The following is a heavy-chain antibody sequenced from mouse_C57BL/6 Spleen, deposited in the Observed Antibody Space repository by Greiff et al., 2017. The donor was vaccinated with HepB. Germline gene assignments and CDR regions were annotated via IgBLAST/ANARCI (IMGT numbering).Heavy chain of an antibody. CDR3: ARHEGLYYYGSSFLDY. Sequence: LQESGAELVKPGASVKLSCKASGYTFTEYTIHWVKQRSGQGLEWIGWFYPGSGSIKYNEKFKDKATLTADKSSSTVYMELSRLTSEDSAVYFCARHEGLYYYGSSFLDYWGQGTTLTVSS. CDR1: GYTFTEYT. CDR2: FYPGSGSI. J-gene: IGHJ2*01. V-gene: IGHV1-62-2*01. D-gene: IGHD1-1*01.